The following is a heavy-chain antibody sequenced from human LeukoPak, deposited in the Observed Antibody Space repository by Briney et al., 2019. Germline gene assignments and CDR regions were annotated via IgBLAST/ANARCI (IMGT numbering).Heavy chain of an antibody. CDR1: GGSISSGGYS. CDR2: IYHSGST. J-gene: IGHJ4*02. Sequence: SETLSLTCAVSGGSISSGGYSWSWIRQPPGKGLEWIGYIYHSGSTYYNPSLKSRVTISVDRSKNQFSLKLSSVTAADTAVYYCARGILGWLSEWGQGTLVTVSS. CDR3: ARGILGWLSE. V-gene: IGHV4-30-2*01. D-gene: IGHD6-19*01.